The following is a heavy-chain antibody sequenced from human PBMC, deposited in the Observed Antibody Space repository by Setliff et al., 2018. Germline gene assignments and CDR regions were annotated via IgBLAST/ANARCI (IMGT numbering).Heavy chain of an antibody. CDR1: GGSISSGGYY. J-gene: IGHJ4*02. D-gene: IGHD3-22*01. V-gene: IGHV4-31*03. CDR2: IYYSGST. CDR3: ARHPHYDSSGYRDY. Sequence: SETLSLTCTVSGGSISSGGYYWSWIRQHPGKGLEWIGYIYYSGSTYYNPSLKSRVTISVDTSKNQFSLKLSSVTAADTAVYYCARHPHYDSSGYRDYWGQGTLVTVSS.